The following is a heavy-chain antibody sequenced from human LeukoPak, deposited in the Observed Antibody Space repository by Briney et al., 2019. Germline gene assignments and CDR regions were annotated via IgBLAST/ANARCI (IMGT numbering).Heavy chain of an antibody. J-gene: IGHJ4*02. CDR3: ARVISGSWYFFDY. D-gene: IGHD6-13*01. Sequence: ASVKVSCKASGYTFTGYSMHWVRQAPGQGLEWTGWVNPNSGGTNFAQKFQDRVTMTRDTSISTAYMELSRLRSDDTAVYYCARVISGSWYFFDYWGQGTLVTVSS. CDR1: GYTFTGYS. V-gene: IGHV1-2*02. CDR2: VNPNSGGT.